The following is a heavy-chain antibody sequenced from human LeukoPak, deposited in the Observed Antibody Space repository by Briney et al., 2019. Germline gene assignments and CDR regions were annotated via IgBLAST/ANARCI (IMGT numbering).Heavy chain of an antibody. V-gene: IGHV4-59*01. CDR2: IYYSGST. J-gene: IGHJ4*02. D-gene: IGHD3-3*01. CDR3: AREFSWSGFFDY. Sequence: SETLSLTCTVSGGSISSYYWSWIRQPPGKGLEWIGYIYYSGSTNYNPSLKSRVTISVDTSKNQFSLKVRSVTAADTAVYYCAREFSWSGFFDYWGQGTLVTVSS. CDR1: GGSISSYY.